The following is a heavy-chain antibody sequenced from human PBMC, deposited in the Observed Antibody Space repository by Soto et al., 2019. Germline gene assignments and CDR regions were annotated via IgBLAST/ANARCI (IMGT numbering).Heavy chain of an antibody. CDR1: GYTFTSYG. Sequence: VKVSCKASGYTFTSYGISWVRQAPGQGLEWMGWISAYNGNTNYAQKLQGRVTMTTDTSTSTAYMELKSLRSDDTAVYYCAAGEAXSXYSYYSGKDVWGQGTTVTVSS. J-gene: IGHJ6*02. D-gene: IGHD3-10*01. CDR2: ISAYNGNT. V-gene: IGHV1-18*01. CDR3: AAGEAXSXYSYYSGKDV.